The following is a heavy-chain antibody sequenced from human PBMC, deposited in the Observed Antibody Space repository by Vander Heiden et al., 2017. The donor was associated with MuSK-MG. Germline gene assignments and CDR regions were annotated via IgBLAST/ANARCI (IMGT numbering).Heavy chain of an antibody. Sequence: EVQLLESGGGLVQPGGSLRLSCAASGFTVSSYAMSWVRQAPGKGLEWVSTFSRSGDTYYADSVKGRFNISRDNSKNTLYVQMNRLTVEDTAVYYCAKGNTLMTTVTNNAFDIWGQGTMVTVSS. CDR3: AKGNTLMTTVTNNAFDI. J-gene: IGHJ3*02. D-gene: IGHD4-17*01. V-gene: IGHV3-23*01. CDR2: FSRSGDT. CDR1: GFTVSSYA.